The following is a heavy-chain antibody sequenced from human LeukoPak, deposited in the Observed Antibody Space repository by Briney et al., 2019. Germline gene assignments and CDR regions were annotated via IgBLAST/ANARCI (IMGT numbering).Heavy chain of an antibody. J-gene: IGHJ5*02. V-gene: IGHV3-23*01. CDR2: ITGRGEHI. D-gene: IGHD3-10*01. CDR3: ARDRSQEFDP. CDR1: GFTFSSYG. Sequence: GGSLRLSCTASGFTFSSYGMNWVRQAPGKGLEWVSGITGRGEHIFYAGSVKGRFTISRDNSKNTLYLQMNSLRAEDTAVYYCARDRSQEFDPWGQGTLVTASS.